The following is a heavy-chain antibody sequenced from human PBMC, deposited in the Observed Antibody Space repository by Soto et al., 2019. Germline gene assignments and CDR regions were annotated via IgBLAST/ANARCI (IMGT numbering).Heavy chain of an antibody. CDR3: ARGGGWYYVSDNASNWFDP. D-gene: IGHD6-19*01. Sequence: SETLSLTCAVSGGSISSSNWWSWVRQPPGKGLEWIGEIYHSGSTNYNPSLKSRVTISVDKSKNQFSLKLSSVTAADTAVYYCARGGGWYYVSDNASNWFDPWGQRTLVTVSS. V-gene: IGHV4-4*02. CDR1: GGSISSSNW. CDR2: IYHSGST. J-gene: IGHJ5*02.